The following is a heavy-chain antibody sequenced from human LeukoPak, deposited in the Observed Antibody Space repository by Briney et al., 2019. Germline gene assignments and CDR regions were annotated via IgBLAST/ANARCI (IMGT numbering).Heavy chain of an antibody. Sequence: SETLSLTCTVSGGSISSYYWSWIRQPPGKGLEWIGYIYYSGSTNYNPSLKSRVTISVDTSKNQFSLKLSSVTAADTAVYYCARGSKDIVVPGGYWGQGTLVTVSS. V-gene: IGHV4-59*01. CDR3: ARGSKDIVVPGGY. D-gene: IGHD2-2*01. CDR1: GGSISSYY. CDR2: IYYSGST. J-gene: IGHJ4*02.